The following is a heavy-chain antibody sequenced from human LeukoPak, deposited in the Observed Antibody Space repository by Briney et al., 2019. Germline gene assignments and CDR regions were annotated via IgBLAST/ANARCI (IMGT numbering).Heavy chain of an antibody. CDR1: GFTFSIYN. CDR2: ISSSSGAT. Sequence: GGSLRLSCAASGFTFSIYNMNWVRQAPGKGLEWISHISSSSGATYYADSAKGRFTISRDNDKNSLHLQMDSLRAEDTAVYYCARGPKGRWLQFSYFDYWGQGTLVTVSS. J-gene: IGHJ4*02. CDR3: ARGPKGRWLQFSYFDY. V-gene: IGHV3-48*01. D-gene: IGHD5-24*01.